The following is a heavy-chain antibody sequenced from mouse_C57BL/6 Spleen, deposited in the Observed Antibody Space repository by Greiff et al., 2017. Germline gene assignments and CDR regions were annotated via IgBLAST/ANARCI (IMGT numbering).Heavy chain of an antibody. CDR3: ARSAPDGYYDY. D-gene: IGHD2-3*01. Sequence: QVQLQQPGAELVKPGASVKLSCKASGYTFTSYWMHWVKQRPGQGLEWIGMIHPNSGSTNYNEKFKSKATLTVDKSSSTAYMQLSSLTSEDSAVYYCARSAPDGYYDYWGQGTTLSVSS. CDR1: GYTFTSYW. V-gene: IGHV1-64*01. J-gene: IGHJ2*01. CDR2: IHPNSGST.